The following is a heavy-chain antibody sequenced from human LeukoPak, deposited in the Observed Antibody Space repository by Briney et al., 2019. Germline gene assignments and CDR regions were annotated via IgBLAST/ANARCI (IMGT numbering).Heavy chain of an antibody. CDR2: IYYSGST. J-gene: IGHJ4*02. CDR1: GGSISSHY. Sequence: PSETLSLTCTVSGGSISSHYWSWLRQPPGKGLEWIGYIYYSGSTNYNPSLKSRVTISVDTSKNQFSLKLSSVTAADTAVYYCARDPYPSYWGQGTLVTVSS. V-gene: IGHV4-59*11. CDR3: ARDPYPSY.